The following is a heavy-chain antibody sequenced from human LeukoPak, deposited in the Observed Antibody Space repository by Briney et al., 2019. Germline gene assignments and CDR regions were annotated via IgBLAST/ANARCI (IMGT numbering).Heavy chain of an antibody. J-gene: IGHJ4*02. D-gene: IGHD2/OR15-2a*01. CDR1: GDSVSSNTAA. CDR3: ARLVGNSPDY. Sequence: SQTLSLTCAISGDSVSSNTAAWNWIRQSPSRGLEWLGRTYYRSKWKSDYAVSLRGRTNISPDTSKNQFSLQLNSVSPEDTAVYYCARLVGNSPDYWGQGALVTVSS. CDR2: TYYRSKWKS. V-gene: IGHV6-1*01.